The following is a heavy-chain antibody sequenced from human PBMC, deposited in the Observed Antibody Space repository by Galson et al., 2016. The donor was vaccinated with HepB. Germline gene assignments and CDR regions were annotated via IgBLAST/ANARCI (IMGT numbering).Heavy chain of an antibody. V-gene: IGHV3-11*06. CDR3: ARDRTARAAVDL. Sequence: SLRLSCAASGFTFSTYYMSWVRQAPGRGLEWVAYISNSGVNTHYAGSVNGRFTISRDNAKNSLFLQMNSLRGEDTALYYCARDRTARAAVDLWGQGTLVPVSA. CDR1: GFTFSTYY. J-gene: IGHJ5*02. CDR2: ISNSGVNT. D-gene: IGHD6-13*01.